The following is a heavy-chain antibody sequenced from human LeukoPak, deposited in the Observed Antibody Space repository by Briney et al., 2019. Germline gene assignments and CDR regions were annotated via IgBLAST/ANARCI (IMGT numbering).Heavy chain of an antibody. V-gene: IGHV4-38-2*02. J-gene: IGHJ4*02. CDR2: IYHSGST. Sequence: PSETLSLTCTVSGYSISSGYYWGWIRQPPGKGLEWIGSIYHSGSTYYNPSLKSRVTISVDTSKNQFSLKLSSVTAADTAVYYCAAPGIAVAGTDYWGQGTLVTVSS. CDR3: AAPGIAVAGTDY. CDR1: GYSISSGYY. D-gene: IGHD6-19*01.